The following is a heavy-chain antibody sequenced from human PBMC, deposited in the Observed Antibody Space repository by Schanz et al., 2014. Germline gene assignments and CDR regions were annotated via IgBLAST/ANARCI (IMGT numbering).Heavy chain of an antibody. D-gene: IGHD2-15*01. CDR2: MHHSEGR. V-gene: IGHV4-4*02. CDR1: GASISSVYW. CDR3: VRNGDCRGGIRCDKGYFDS. J-gene: IGHJ4*02. Sequence: QVQLQESGPGLVKPSGTLSLTCTVSGASISSVYWWSWVRQSPGTGLEWIGEMHHSEGRNYNPSLKGAVPIDIGEPKTHFSRELICVTAADTAVYYCVRNGDCRGGIRCDKGYFDSWGQGILVTVSS.